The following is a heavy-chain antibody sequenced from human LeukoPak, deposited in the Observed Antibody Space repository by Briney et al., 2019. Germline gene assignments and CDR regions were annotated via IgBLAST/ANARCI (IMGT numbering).Heavy chain of an antibody. CDR2: IDWDDDK. CDR3: ARMITLSNGRYSSKTLDY. D-gene: IGHD1-26*01. Sequence: SGPTLVNPTQTLTLTCTFSGFSLSTSGMCVSWIRQPPGKALEWLARIDWDDDKYYSTSLKTRLTISKDTSKNQVVLTMTNMDPEDTATYYCARMITLSNGRYSSKTLDYWGQGTLVTVSS. J-gene: IGHJ4*02. CDR1: GFSLSTSGMC. V-gene: IGHV2-70*11.